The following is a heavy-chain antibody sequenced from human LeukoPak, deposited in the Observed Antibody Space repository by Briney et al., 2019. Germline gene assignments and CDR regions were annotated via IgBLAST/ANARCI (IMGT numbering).Heavy chain of an antibody. J-gene: IGHJ4*02. D-gene: IGHD3-9*01. CDR3: ARGPPIEPDILAGYYYFDY. CDR2: INHSGST. Sequence: PSETLSLTCAVYGGSFSGYYWTWIRQPPGKGLEWIGEINHSGSTNYKSSLKSRVTISVDTSKNQFALKLSSVTAADTAVYHCARGPPIEPDILAGYYYFDYWGQGTLVTVSS. V-gene: IGHV4-34*01. CDR1: GGSFSGYY.